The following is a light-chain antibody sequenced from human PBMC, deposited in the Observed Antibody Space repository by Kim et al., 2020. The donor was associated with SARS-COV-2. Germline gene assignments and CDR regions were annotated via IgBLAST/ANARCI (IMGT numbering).Light chain of an antibody. CDR2: EVN. CDR1: TSDVGGYNY. V-gene: IGLV2-8*01. J-gene: IGLJ1*01. Sequence: QSALTQPPSASGSPGQSVAISCTGVTSDVGGYNYVSWYQQHPDKAPKLLIYEVNKRPSGVPDRFSGSKSGNTASLTVSGLQTEDEADYYCSSYSATSKPYVFGTGTKVTVL. CDR3: SSYSATSKPYV.